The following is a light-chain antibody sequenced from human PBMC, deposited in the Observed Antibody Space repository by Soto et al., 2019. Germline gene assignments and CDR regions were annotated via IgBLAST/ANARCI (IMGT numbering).Light chain of an antibody. V-gene: IGKV3-20*01. J-gene: IGKJ4*01. CDR1: QSFRSTS. CDR2: GAS. CDR3: QHYGSSPLT. Sequence: EIVLTQSPGTLSLSPGEGATLSCRASQSFRSTSLAWYQQKPGQAPRLLIYGASSRATGIPDRFSGSGSGADFTLTISRLEPEDFAVYYCQHYGSSPLTFGGGTKVEIK.